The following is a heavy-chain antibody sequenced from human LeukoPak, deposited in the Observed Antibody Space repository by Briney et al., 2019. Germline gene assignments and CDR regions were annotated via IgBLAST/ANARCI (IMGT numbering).Heavy chain of an antibody. J-gene: IGHJ4*02. V-gene: IGHV1-18*01. CDR3: ARDLPLVVPAAMRAPEGFDY. D-gene: IGHD2-2*01. CDR2: ISAYNGNT. CDR1: GYTFTSYG. Sequence: ASVKVSCKASGYTFTSYGISWVRQAPGQGLEWMGWISAYNGNTNYAQQLQGRVTMTTDTSTSTAYMELRSLRSDDTAVYYCARDLPLVVPAAMRAPEGFDYWGQGTLVTVSS.